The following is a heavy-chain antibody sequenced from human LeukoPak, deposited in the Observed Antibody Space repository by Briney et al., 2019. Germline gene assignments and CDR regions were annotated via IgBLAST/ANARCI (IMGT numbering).Heavy chain of an antibody. D-gene: IGHD1-20*01. Sequence: QPGRSLRLSCAASGFTFSSYGMHWVRQAPGKGLEWVAVIWYDGSNKYYADSVKGRFTISRDNSKNTLYLQMNSLRAEDTAVYYCAKGLKWLTGTTRAYCYGMDVWGKGTTVTVSS. V-gene: IGHV3-33*06. CDR3: AKGLKWLTGTTRAYCYGMDV. J-gene: IGHJ6*04. CDR2: IWYDGSNK. CDR1: GFTFSSYG.